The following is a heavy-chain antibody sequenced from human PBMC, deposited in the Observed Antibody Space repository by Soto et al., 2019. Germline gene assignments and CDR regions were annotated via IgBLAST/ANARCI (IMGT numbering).Heavy chain of an antibody. D-gene: IGHD6-19*01. CDR2: INPSGGST. CDR1: GYTFTSYS. V-gene: IGHV1-46*01. J-gene: IGHJ4*02. CDR3: ERAGSSGRRLDY. Sequence: QVELVQSGAEVKKPGASVKVSCKASGYTFTSYSIHWVRQAPGQGLEWMGMINPSGGSTTYAQKFQGRVTLTRDTATSTIYMELTSLISEDTAVYDCERAGSSGRRLDYWGQGTMVIVSS.